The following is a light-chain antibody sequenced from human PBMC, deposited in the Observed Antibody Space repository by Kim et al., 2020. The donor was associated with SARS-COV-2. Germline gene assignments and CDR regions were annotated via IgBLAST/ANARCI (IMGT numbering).Light chain of an antibody. CDR1: DIGTKS. CDR3: QVWDSGSDQWV. V-gene: IGLV3-21*04. J-gene: IGLJ3*02. CDR2: YDT. Sequence: SYELTQPPSVSEAPGKTDTITCGGDDIGTKSVHWYQQKPGQAPVLVIYYDTDRPSGIPERFSASNSGNTATLTVSRVEAGDEADYYCQVWDSGSDQWVFGGGTQLTVL.